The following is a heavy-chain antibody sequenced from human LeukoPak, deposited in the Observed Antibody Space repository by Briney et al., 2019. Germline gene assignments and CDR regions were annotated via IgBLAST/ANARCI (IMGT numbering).Heavy chain of an antibody. CDR1: GFTFSSYA. Sequence: PGGSLRLSCAAPGFTFSSYAMHWVRKAPGKGLGWVAVISYDGSNKYYADSVKGRFTISRDNSKNTLYLQMNSLRAEDTAVYYCARDERGSGYYWNYWGQGTLVTVSS. D-gene: IGHD3-22*01. J-gene: IGHJ4*02. CDR3: ARDERGSGYYWNY. V-gene: IGHV3-30-3*01. CDR2: ISYDGSNK.